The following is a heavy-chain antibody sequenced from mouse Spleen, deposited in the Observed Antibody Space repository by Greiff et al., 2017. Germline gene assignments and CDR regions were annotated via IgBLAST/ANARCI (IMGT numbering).Heavy chain of an antibody. Sequence: EVKLQESGGGLVKPGGSLKLSCAASGFTFSDYYMYWVRQTPEKRLEWVATISDGGSYTYYPDSVKGRFTISRDNAKNNLYLQMSSLKSEDTAMYYCARSAPYYYGSSHYAMDYWGQGTSVTVSS. CDR1: GFTFSDYY. J-gene: IGHJ4*01. V-gene: IGHV5-4*02. D-gene: IGHD1-1*01. CDR3: ARSAPYYYGSSHYAMDY. CDR2: ISDGGSYT.